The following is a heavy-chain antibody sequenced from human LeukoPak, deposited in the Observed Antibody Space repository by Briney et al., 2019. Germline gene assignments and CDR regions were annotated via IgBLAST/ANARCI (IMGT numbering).Heavy chain of an antibody. V-gene: IGHV1-46*01. Sequence: ASVKVSCKTSGNTXTTYYMHWVRQAPGQGLEWLGIINPSGDSTTYAQKFQGRVTMTRDTSTSTVYMDLSSLRSEDTAVYYCARHDLGGRSPFDCWGQGTLVTVSS. CDR2: INPSGDST. CDR1: GNTXTTYY. J-gene: IGHJ4*02. CDR3: ARHDLGGRSPFDC. D-gene: IGHD2-15*01.